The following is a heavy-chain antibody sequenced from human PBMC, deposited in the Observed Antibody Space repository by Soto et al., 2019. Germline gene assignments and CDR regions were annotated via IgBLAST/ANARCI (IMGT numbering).Heavy chain of an antibody. CDR1: GGTFSSYA. J-gene: IGHJ5*02. Sequence: GASVKVSCKASGGTFSSYAISWVRQAPGQGLEWMGGIIPIFGTANYAQKFQGRVTITADESTSTAYMELRSLRSEDTAVYYCARVIWEYCSSTSCSPRENNWFDPWGQETLVTVSS. V-gene: IGHV1-69*13. CDR2: IIPIFGTA. D-gene: IGHD2-2*01. CDR3: ARVIWEYCSSTSCSPRENNWFDP.